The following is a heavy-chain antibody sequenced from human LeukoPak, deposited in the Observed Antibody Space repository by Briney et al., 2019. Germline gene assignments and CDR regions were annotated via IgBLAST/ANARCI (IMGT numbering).Heavy chain of an antibody. D-gene: IGHD4-23*01. J-gene: IGHJ4*02. CDR2: VYYNERT. V-gene: IGHV4-59*08. CDR1: GGSISSYY. Sequence: SETLSLTCTVSGGSISSYYWSWIRQPPGKGLEYIGYVYYNERTNYNPSLKSRVTISIDTSKNQFPLKLSSVTAADTAVYYCASFSDYGGNFFDYWGQGTLVTVSS. CDR3: ASFSDYGGNFFDY.